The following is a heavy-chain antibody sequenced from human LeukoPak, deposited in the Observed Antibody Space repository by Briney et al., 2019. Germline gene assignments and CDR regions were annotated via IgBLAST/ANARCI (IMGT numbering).Heavy chain of an antibody. CDR1: GGTFSSYA. V-gene: IGHV1-69*13. Sequence: AASVKVSCKASGGTFSSYAISWVRQAPGQGLEWMGGIIPIFGTANYAQKFQGRVTITADESTSTAYMELSSLRSEDTAVYYCAAQIWYSSPSHYDYWGQGTLVTVSS. CDR3: AAQIWYSSPSHYDY. D-gene: IGHD6-13*01. CDR2: IIPIFGTA. J-gene: IGHJ4*02.